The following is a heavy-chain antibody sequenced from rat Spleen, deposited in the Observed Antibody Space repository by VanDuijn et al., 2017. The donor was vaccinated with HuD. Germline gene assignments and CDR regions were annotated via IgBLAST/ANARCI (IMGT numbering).Heavy chain of an antibody. CDR3: TKITTVSYWYFDF. J-gene: IGHJ1*01. CDR2: ITYEGSST. D-gene: IGHD1-1*01. CDR1: GFTFSNYY. Sequence: EVQLVESGGGLVQPGRSMKLSCAASGFTFSNYYMAWVRQAPKKGLEWVASITYEGSSTYYGDSVKGRFTISRDNAKSTLYLQMNSLRSEDTATYYCTKITTVSYWYFDFWGPGTMVTVSS. V-gene: IGHV5-22*01.